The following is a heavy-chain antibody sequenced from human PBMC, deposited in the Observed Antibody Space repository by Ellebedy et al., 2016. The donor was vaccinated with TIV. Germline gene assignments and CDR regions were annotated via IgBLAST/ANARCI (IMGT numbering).Heavy chain of an antibody. CDR2: ISYDGSNK. CDR1: GFSFSSYG. J-gene: IGHJ6*02. D-gene: IGHD5-24*01. Sequence: GESLKISCAASGFSFSSYGMHWVRQAPGKGLEWVAFISYDGSNKYHADSVKGRFTVSRDNSKKKLYLQMNSLRNDDMAMYYCAKGTRGGRRLEVREDYYYGMDVWGQGTTVTVSS. CDR3: AKGTRGGRRLEVREDYYYGMDV. V-gene: IGHV3-30*18.